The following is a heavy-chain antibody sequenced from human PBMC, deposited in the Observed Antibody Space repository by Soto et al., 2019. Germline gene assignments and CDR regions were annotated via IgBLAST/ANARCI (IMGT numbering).Heavy chain of an antibody. CDR2: ISGGGSYI. V-gene: IGHV3-21*06. CDR3: PRDSHCHSTSCFFPPHV. CDR1: AFTCSDEN. J-gene: IGHJ6*02. D-gene: IGHD1-1*01. Sequence: AGSLTLSCPASAFTCSDENMSWVCQVRGKGLECVSGISGGGSYIFYADSVQGRFSISRGNPKNSMFLEMNRLRDEDTAIYYCPRDSHCHSTSCFFPPHVWGQGTPVTVS.